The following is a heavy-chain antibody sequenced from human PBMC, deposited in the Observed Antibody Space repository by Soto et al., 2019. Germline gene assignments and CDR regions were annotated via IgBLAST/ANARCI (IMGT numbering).Heavy chain of an antibody. CDR2: IYHSGST. J-gene: IGHJ3*02. Sequence: QLQLQESGSGLVTPSQTLSLTCAVSGGSISSGGYSWNWIRQPPGKGLEWIGNIYHSGSTYYNASLKSRVTISVVRSKYQFFLKLISVTASDTAVYYCGRGYYANAFDIWGQGTMVTVSS. V-gene: IGHV4-30-2*01. CDR3: GRGYYANAFDI. CDR1: GGSISSGGYS. D-gene: IGHD2-8*01.